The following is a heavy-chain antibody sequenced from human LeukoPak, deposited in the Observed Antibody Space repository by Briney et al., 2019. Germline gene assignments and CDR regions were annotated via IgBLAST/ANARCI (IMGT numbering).Heavy chain of an antibody. D-gene: IGHD1-1*01. V-gene: IGHV3-15*01. CDR2: LKSKTDGETS. CDR3: IANLDY. CDR1: GIAFSDAW. J-gene: IGHJ4*02. Sequence: GGSLRLSCEASGIAFSDAWMSWVRQVPGKGLEWIALLKSKTDGETSDYAAPVKGRFTVSRNDAENTLFLQMDSLKIDDTAVYYCIANLDYWGQGTLVTVSS.